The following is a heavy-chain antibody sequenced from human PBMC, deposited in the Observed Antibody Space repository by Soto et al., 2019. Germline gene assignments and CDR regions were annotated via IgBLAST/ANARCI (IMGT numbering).Heavy chain of an antibody. CDR2: IYWDDDK. CDR1: AFSLSTGGVG. Sequence: SGPTLVNPTQTLTLSCTFSAFSLSTGGVGVGWIRQPPGKAPEWLALIYWDDDKRYSPSLRSRLTITKDTSKNQVVLTMTNMDPVDTATYYCIQSRCRGDCLQSYASYYYYGMDVWGQGTTVTVSS. CDR3: IQSRCRGDCLQSYASYYYYGMDV. D-gene: IGHD2-21*02. J-gene: IGHJ6*02. V-gene: IGHV2-5*02.